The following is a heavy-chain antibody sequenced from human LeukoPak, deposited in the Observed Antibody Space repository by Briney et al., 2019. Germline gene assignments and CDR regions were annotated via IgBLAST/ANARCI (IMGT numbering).Heavy chain of an antibody. Sequence: SETLSLTCTVSSGSIISYFWSWVRQPPGRGLEWIGFISSSGSTSYNPSLGSRVTISVDTSKNQFSLRLSFVPAADTDIYYCARHYGSAKFFDYWGQGILVTVSS. CDR3: ARHYGSAKFFDY. V-gene: IGHV4-59*08. J-gene: IGHJ4*02. CDR1: SGSIISYF. CDR2: ISSSGST. D-gene: IGHD4-17*01.